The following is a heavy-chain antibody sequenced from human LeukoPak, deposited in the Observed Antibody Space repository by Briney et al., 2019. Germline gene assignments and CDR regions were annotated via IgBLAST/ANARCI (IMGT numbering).Heavy chain of an antibody. J-gene: IGHJ4*02. CDR3: ARGPRGGTLDF. Sequence: PGGSLRLSCAASGFTFSTYWMYWVRQAPGKGLVWVSRTTSDGSTTTYADSVKGQFTITRDNAKNTLYLQMNSLSAEDTAVYYCARGPRGGTLDFWGQGTLVTVSS. V-gene: IGHV3-74*01. CDR2: TTSDGSTT. D-gene: IGHD3-10*01. CDR1: GFTFSTYW.